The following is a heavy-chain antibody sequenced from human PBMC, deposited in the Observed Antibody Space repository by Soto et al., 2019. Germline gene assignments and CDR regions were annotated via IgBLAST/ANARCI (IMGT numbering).Heavy chain of an antibody. CDR3: AKDRYSTGERGWFDS. Sequence: DVQLLESGGGLVQPGGSLRLSCSVSGFTFSTYAMTWVRQASGKGLEWVSIISGGGGSTYYADSVKGRFTISRDNLENTVYLQMNSLTAEDTAVYYCAKDRYSTGERGWFDSWGQGTLVTVSS. CDR2: ISGGGGST. D-gene: IGHD4-4*01. V-gene: IGHV3-23*01. CDR1: GFTFSTYA. J-gene: IGHJ5*01.